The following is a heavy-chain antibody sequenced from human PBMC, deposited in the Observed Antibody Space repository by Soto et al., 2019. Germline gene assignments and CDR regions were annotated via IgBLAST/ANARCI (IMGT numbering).Heavy chain of an antibody. CDR2: IIPIFGTA. D-gene: IGHD6-19*01. CDR1: GGTFSSSA. J-gene: IGHJ6*02. Sequence: QVPLVQSGAEVKKPGSSVKVSCKASGGTFSSSAISWVRQAPGQGLEWMGGIIPIFGTANYAQKFQGRVTITADASAYTAYMELSSLTSEDTAIYFCAREGQWLVRLGGVQYHGMDVWGPGTTVTVSS. CDR3: AREGQWLVRLGGVQYHGMDV. V-gene: IGHV1-69*01.